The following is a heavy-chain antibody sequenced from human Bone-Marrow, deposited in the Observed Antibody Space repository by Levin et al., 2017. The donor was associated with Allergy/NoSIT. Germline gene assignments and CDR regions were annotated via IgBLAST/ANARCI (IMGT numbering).Heavy chain of an antibody. J-gene: IGHJ6*02. CDR2: IIPIFGTA. CDR3: ARGSGRWGEYDYYYYGMDV. V-gene: IGHV1-69*13. CDR1: GGTFSSYA. D-gene: IGHD2/OR15-2a*01. Sequence: SVKVSCKASGGTFSSYAISWVRQAPGQGLEWMGGIIPIFGTANYAQKFQGRVTITADESTSTAYMELSSLRSEDTAVYYCARGSGRWGEYDYYYYGMDVWGQGTTVTVSS.